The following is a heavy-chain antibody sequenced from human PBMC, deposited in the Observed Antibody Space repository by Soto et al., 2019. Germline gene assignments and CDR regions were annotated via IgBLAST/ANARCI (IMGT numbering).Heavy chain of an antibody. V-gene: IGHV4-34*01. J-gene: IGHJ4*02. Sequence: QVQLQQWGAGLLKPSETLSLTCAVYGGSFSGYYWSWIRQPPGKGLEWIGEINHSGSTNYNPSLTSRVTISVDTSKNQFSLKLSSVTAADTAVYYCARFRVRGVRFFDYWGQGTLVTVSS. CDR2: INHSGST. CDR1: GGSFSGYY. CDR3: ARFRVRGVRFFDY. D-gene: IGHD3-10*01.